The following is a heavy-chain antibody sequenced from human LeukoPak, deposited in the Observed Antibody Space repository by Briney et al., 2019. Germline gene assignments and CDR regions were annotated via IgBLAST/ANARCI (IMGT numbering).Heavy chain of an antibody. J-gene: IGHJ4*02. D-gene: IGHD6-19*01. V-gene: IGHV1-18*01. CDR1: GYTFTSYG. CDR3: ARDDSSGWSDLPVKGAFDY. CDR2: ISAYNGNT. Sequence: ASVKVSCKASGYTFTSYGISWVRQAPGQGLEWMGWISAYNGNTNYAQKLQGRVTMTTDTSTSTAYMELRSLRSDDTAVYYCARDDSSGWSDLPVKGAFDYWGQGTLVTVSS.